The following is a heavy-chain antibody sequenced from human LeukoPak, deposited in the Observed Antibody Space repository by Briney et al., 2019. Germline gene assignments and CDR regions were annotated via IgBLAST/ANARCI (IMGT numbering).Heavy chain of an antibody. Sequence: GGSLRLSCAASGFTFSSYAMSWVRQAPGKGLEWVSAISGSGGSTYYADSVKGRFTISRDNSKNTLYLQMNSLRAEDTAVYYCARVHYSSGWYLFGYWGQGTLVAVSS. CDR2: ISGSGGST. CDR3: ARVHYSSGWYLFGY. V-gene: IGHV3-23*01. D-gene: IGHD6-19*01. J-gene: IGHJ4*02. CDR1: GFTFSSYA.